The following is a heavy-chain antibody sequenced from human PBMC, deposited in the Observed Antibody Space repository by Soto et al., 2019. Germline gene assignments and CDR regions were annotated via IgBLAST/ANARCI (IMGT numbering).Heavy chain of an antibody. J-gene: IGHJ3*02. Sequence: GASVKVSCKASGGTFSSYTISWVRQAPGQGLEWMGRIIPILGIANYAQKFQGRVTITADKSTSTAYMELSSLRSEDTAVYYCASGGSVFRHPAFDIWGQGTMVTVSS. D-gene: IGHD2-15*01. CDR3: ASGGSVFRHPAFDI. V-gene: IGHV1-69*02. CDR2: IIPILGIA. CDR1: GGTFSSYT.